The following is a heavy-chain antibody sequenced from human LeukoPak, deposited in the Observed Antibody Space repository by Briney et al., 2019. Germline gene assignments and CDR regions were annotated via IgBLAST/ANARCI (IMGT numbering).Heavy chain of an antibody. Sequence: SETLSLTCAVSGGSISRSNWWCWVRQPPGKGLEWIGEVYHSGRTTYNPSLEGPVTISVDKSKNQFSLKLRSVTAADTAVYYCARDPTPYYDILTGYYTLNDYWGQGTLVTVSS. V-gene: IGHV4-4*02. CDR2: VYHSGRT. CDR1: GGSISRSNW. D-gene: IGHD3-9*01. CDR3: ARDPTPYYDILTGYYTLNDY. J-gene: IGHJ4*02.